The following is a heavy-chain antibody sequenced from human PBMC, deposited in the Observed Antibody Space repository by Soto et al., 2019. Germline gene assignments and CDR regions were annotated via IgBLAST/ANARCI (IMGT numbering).Heavy chain of an antibody. D-gene: IGHD3-16*01. CDR3: VRGGTPIDY. CDR1: GYTFTNFG. Sequence: QVQLVQSGAEVKKPGASVKVSCKTSGYTFTNFGLSWVRQAPGQGLEWMGWISAYNGNTNYAQNFQGRVTMTTDTSTSTDYMELRSLRSDDPAVYYCVRGGTPIDYWGQGTLVTVSS. J-gene: IGHJ4*02. V-gene: IGHV1-18*01. CDR2: ISAYNGNT.